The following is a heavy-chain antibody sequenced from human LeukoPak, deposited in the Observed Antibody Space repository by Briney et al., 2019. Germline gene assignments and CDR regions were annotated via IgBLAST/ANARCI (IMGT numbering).Heavy chain of an antibody. Sequence: PGGSLRLSCAASGFTFSSYGMHWVRQAPGKGLEWVAVISYDGSSKYYADSVKGRFTISRDNSKNTLYLQMNSLRAEDTAVYYCARIHYGDYVGGVDYWGQGTLVTVSS. V-gene: IGHV3-30*03. CDR1: GFTFSSYG. J-gene: IGHJ4*02. D-gene: IGHD4-17*01. CDR3: ARIHYGDYVGGVDY. CDR2: ISYDGSSK.